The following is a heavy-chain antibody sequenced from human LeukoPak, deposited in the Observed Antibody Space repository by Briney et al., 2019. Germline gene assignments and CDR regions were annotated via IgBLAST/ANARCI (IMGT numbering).Heavy chain of an antibody. D-gene: IGHD6-19*01. CDR2: ISSNGGST. Sequence: GGSLRLSCSASGFTFSSYAMHWVRQAPGKGLEYVSAISSNGGSTYYADSVKGRFTISRDNSKNTLYLQMSSLRTEDTAVYYCVKGSHSSGWPDNWFDPWGQGTLVTVSS. J-gene: IGHJ5*02. V-gene: IGHV3-64D*06. CDR3: VKGSHSSGWPDNWFDP. CDR1: GFTFSSYA.